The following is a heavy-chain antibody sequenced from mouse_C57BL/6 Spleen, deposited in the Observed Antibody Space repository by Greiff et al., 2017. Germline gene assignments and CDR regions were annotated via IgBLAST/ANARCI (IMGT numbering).Heavy chain of an antibody. Sequence: EVKLVESGGGLVKPGGSLKLSCAASGFTFSSYAMSWVRQTPEKRLEWVATISDDGSYTYYPDNVKGRFTFSRDNAKNNLYLQMSHLKSEDTAMYYCARGNYGSSYYAMDYWGQGTSVTVSS. CDR3: ARGNYGSSYYAMDY. CDR2: ISDDGSYT. CDR1: GFTFSSYA. J-gene: IGHJ4*01. V-gene: IGHV5-4*03. D-gene: IGHD1-1*01.